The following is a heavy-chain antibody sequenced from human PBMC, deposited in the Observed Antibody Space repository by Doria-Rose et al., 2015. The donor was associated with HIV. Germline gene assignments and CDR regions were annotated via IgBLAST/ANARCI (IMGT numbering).Heavy chain of an antibody. J-gene: IGHJ4*02. V-gene: IGHV2-26*01. CDR2: IFSGDER. CDR3: ARIKSSRWYHKYYFDF. CDR1: GVSLSSPGMG. D-gene: IGHD6-13*01. Sequence: QESGPALVKPTETLTLTCTVSGVSLSSPGMGVSWLRQPPGKALEWLAKIFSGDERSYTTSLKSRLTIFRGTSKSQVVLTMTDMDPVDTATYYCARIKSSRWYHKYYFDFWGQGTLVIVSA.